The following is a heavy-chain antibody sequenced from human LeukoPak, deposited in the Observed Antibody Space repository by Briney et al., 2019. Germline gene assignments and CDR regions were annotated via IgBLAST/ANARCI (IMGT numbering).Heavy chain of an antibody. J-gene: IGHJ4*02. Sequence: GGSLRLSCAASGFTLSNYGMHWVRQAPGKGLEWVAVVWYDGSHKYYADSVKGRFTISRDNSKNTLYLEMNSLSAEDTAVYYCAREYRSGWTGLGYWGQGILVTVSS. CDR2: VWYDGSHK. D-gene: IGHD6-19*01. CDR3: AREYRSGWTGLGY. V-gene: IGHV3-33*08. CDR1: GFTLSNYG.